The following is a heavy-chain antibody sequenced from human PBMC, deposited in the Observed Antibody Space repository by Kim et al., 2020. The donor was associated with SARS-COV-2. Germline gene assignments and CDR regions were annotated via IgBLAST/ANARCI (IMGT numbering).Heavy chain of an antibody. CDR1: GYTFTSYG. CDR3: ARGPPDDSSGYRYYYYGMDV. J-gene: IGHJ6*02. Sequence: ASVKVSCKASGYTFTSYGISWVRQAPGQGLEWMGWISAYNGNTNYAQKLQGRVTMTTDTSTSTAYMELRGLRSDDTAVYYCARGPPDDSSGYRYYYYGMDVWGQATTVTVSS. D-gene: IGHD3-22*01. V-gene: IGHV1-18*01. CDR2: ISAYNGNT.